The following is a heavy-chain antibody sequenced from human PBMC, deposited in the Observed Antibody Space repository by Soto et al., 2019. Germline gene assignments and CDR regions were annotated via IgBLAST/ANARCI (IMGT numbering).Heavy chain of an antibody. V-gene: IGHV1-69*08. CDR3: ARDLGRIPMVRGVHRV. D-gene: IGHD3-10*01. CDR2: IIPILGMS. CDR1: GGTFSSYT. Sequence: QGQLGQSGAEVKKPGSSVKVSGKASGGTFSSYTISWVRQAPGQGLEWMGRIIPILGMSNYAQKFQGRNIASLGVDNHAQKLQGRVTITADKSTSTAYMELSSLRSEDTAVYYCARDLGRIPMVRGVHRVWGQGTPVTVSS. J-gene: IGHJ6*01.